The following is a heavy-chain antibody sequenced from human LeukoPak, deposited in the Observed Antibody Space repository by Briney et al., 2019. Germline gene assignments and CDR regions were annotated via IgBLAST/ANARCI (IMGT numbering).Heavy chain of an antibody. Sequence: ASVKVSCKASGYTFTSYDINWVRQATGQGLEWMGWMNPNSGNTGYAQKFQGRVTITRDTSISTAHMELSSLRSEDTAVYYCARVPSRARYCSSTSCSYYFDYWGQGTLVTVSS. CDR2: MNPNSGNT. V-gene: IGHV1-8*03. D-gene: IGHD2-2*01. J-gene: IGHJ4*02. CDR1: GYTFTSYD. CDR3: ARVPSRARYCSSTSCSYYFDY.